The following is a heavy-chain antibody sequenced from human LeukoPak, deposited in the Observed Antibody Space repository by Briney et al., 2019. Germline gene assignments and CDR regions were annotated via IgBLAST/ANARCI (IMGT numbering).Heavy chain of an antibody. CDR3: AKMQHTSSGYGLFDY. CDR1: GGSISSYY. Sequence: SETLSLTCTVSGGSISSYYWSWIRQPAGKGLEWIGRIYTSGSTNYNPSLKSRVTMSVDTSKNQFSLKLSSVTAADTAVYYCAKMQHTSSGYGLFDYWGQGTLVTVSS. D-gene: IGHD3-22*01. V-gene: IGHV4-4*07. CDR2: IYTSGST. J-gene: IGHJ4*02.